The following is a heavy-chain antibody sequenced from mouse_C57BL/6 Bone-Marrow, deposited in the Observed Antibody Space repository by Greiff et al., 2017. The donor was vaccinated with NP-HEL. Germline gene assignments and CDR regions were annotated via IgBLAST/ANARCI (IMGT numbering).Heavy chain of an antibody. Sequence: VQLKESGAELVRPGASVKLSCTASGFNIKDDYMHWVKQRPEQGLEWIGWIDPENGDTEYASKFQGKATITADTSSNTAYLQLSSLTSEDTAVYYCTQYYYGSNYWGQGTTLTVSS. CDR3: TQYYYGSNY. V-gene: IGHV14-4*01. D-gene: IGHD1-1*01. CDR1: GFNIKDDY. J-gene: IGHJ2*01. CDR2: IDPENGDT.